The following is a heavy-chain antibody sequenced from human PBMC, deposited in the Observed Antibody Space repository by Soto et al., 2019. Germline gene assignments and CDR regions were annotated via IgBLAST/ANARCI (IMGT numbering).Heavy chain of an antibody. J-gene: IGHJ6*03. D-gene: IGHD2-2*01. CDR3: ARGHLAVVPVASWFYYMDV. V-gene: IGHV1-3*01. CDR2: INAGNGNT. Sequence: QVQLVQSGAEVEKPGASVKVSCKASGYTFTNYAVHWVRQAPGQRLEWMGWINAGNGNTRFSQNLQGRVTITRDTSARTVYIEPSSLRSEDTAVYYCARGHLAVVPVASWFYYMDVWGKGTTVTVSS. CDR1: GYTFTNYA.